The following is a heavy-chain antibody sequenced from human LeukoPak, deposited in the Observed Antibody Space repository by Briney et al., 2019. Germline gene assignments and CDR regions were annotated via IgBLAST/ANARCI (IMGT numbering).Heavy chain of an antibody. CDR3: ARHMGLGYTYFYPYFDY. CDR2: IYYSGST. D-gene: IGHD1-1*01. CDR1: GGSISSYY. J-gene: IGHJ4*01. V-gene: IGHV4-59*08. Sequence: PSETLSLTCTVSGGSISSYYWSVIRQPPGKGLEWIGYIYYSGSTNYNPSLKSRVTISVDTSKNQFSLKLSSVTAADTAVYYCARHMGLGYTYFYPYFDYWGQGTLVTVSS.